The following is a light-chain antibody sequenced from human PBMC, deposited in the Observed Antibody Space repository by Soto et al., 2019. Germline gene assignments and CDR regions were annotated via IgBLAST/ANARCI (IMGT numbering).Light chain of an antibody. Sequence: DIQMTQSPSSLSASVGDRVTITCRASQSISIYLNWYQQKPGKAPKLLIFAASKLQSGVSSRFSGGASGTDFTLTISSLQPEDFATYYCQQTDSAPSFSGGTKVDIK. CDR2: AAS. V-gene: IGKV1-39*01. CDR3: QQTDSAPS. J-gene: IGKJ4*01. CDR1: QSISIY.